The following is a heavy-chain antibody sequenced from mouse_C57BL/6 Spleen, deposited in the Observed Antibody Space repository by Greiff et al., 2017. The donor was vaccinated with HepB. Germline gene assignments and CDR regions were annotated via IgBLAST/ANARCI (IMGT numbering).Heavy chain of an antibody. CDR2: IDPSDSYT. CDR1: GYTFTSYC. V-gene: IGHV1-69*01. D-gene: IGHD1-1*01. J-gene: IGHJ3*01. CDR3: ARGRYGSSLSWFAY. Sequence: QVQLKQPGAELVMPGASVKLSCKASGYTFTSYCMHWVKQRPGQGLEWIGEIDPSDSYTNYNQKFKGKSTLTVDKSSSTAYMQLSSLTSEDSAVYYCARGRYGSSLSWFAYWGQGTLVTVSA.